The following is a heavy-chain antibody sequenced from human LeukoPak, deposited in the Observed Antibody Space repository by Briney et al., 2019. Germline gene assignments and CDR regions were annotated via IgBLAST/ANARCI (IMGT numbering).Heavy chain of an antibody. CDR2: ISGSGGST. Sequence: LPGGSLRLSCAASGFTFSSYWMSWVRQAPGKGLEWVSAISGSGGSTYYADSVKGRFTISRDNSKNTLYLQTNSLRAEDTAVYYCAKTPGHGSGSYVFVNWFDPWGQGTLVTVSS. CDR1: GFTFSSYW. J-gene: IGHJ5*02. CDR3: AKTPGHGSGSYVFVNWFDP. V-gene: IGHV3-23*01. D-gene: IGHD3-10*01.